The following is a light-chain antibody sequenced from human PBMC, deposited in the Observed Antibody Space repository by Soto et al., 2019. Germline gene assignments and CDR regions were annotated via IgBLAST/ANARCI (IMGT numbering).Light chain of an antibody. CDR3: CSYAGSSTLI. J-gene: IGLJ2*01. CDR2: DVS. Sequence: QSALTQPRSVSGSPGQSVTVSCTGTNSDVGAYDYVSWYQQHPSKAPKLMIYDVSERPSGVPDRFSGSKSGNTASLTISGLQAEDEADYYCCSYAGSSTLIFGGGTKLTVL. CDR1: NSDVGAYDY. V-gene: IGLV2-11*01.